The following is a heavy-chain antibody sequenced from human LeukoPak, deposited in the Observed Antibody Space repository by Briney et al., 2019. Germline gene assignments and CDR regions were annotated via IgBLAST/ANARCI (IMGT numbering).Heavy chain of an antibody. D-gene: IGHD1-7*01. Sequence: SQTLSLTCTVSGGSTSSGDYYWSWIRQPPGKGLEWIGYIYYSGSTYYNPSLKSRVTISVDTSKNQFSLKLSSVTAADTAVYYWARTATGTTGGFDYWGQGTLVTVSS. CDR2: IYYSGST. CDR1: GGSTSSGDYY. V-gene: IGHV4-30-4*01. J-gene: IGHJ4*02. CDR3: ARTATGTTGGFDY.